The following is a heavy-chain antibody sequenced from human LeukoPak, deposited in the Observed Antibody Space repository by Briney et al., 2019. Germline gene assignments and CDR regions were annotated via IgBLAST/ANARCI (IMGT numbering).Heavy chain of an antibody. Sequence: ASVKVSCKASGYTFTGYYMHWVRQAPGQGLEWMGWINPNSGGTNYAQKFQGRVTMTRDTSISTAYMELSRLRSDDTAVYYCARIYSSGSNWFDPWGQGTLATVSS. D-gene: IGHD6-19*01. CDR3: ARIYSSGSNWFDP. CDR1: GYTFTGYY. V-gene: IGHV1-2*02. J-gene: IGHJ5*02. CDR2: INPNSGGT.